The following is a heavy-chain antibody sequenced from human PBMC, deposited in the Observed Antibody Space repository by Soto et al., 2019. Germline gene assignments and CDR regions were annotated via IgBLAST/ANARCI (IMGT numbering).Heavy chain of an antibody. CDR3: VREPAAGAYYFDY. CDR1: GFIFSKYF. V-gene: IGHV3-7*05. D-gene: IGHD6-13*01. CDR2: IKQDGSEK. Sequence: PGGSRRLACAASGFIFSKYFVTWGRQGPGKGLEWVANIKQDGSEKYHVDSVKGRFTISRDNAKNSLYLQMNSLRAEDTAVYYCVREPAAGAYYFDYWGQGTLVTVSS. J-gene: IGHJ4*02.